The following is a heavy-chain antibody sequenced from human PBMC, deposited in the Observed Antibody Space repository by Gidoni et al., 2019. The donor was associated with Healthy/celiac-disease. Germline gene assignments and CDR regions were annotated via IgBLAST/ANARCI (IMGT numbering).Heavy chain of an antibody. D-gene: IGHD6-13*01. CDR2: INHSGRT. J-gene: IGHJ5*02. V-gene: IGHV4-34*01. Sequence: QVQLPQWGAGLLMPSKTLSLPYPVYGGSCRGYYWSWIRQHPGQGREWIGDINHSGRTNYTPSLKSRVTIPVDTSKNQFSLKLSSVTAAETAVYYCARCCIAAAGPTGGWFDPWGQGTLVTVSS. CDR3: ARCCIAAAGPTGGWFDP. CDR1: GGSCRGYY.